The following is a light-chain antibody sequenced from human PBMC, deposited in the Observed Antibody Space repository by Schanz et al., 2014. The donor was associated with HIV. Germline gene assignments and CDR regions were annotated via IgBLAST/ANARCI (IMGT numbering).Light chain of an antibody. CDR2: EVS. CDR1: SSDVGGYKY. V-gene: IGLV2-8*01. Sequence: QSALTQPPSASGSPGQSVTISCTGTSSDVGGYKYVSWYQQHPGKAPKLLIYEVSKRPLGVPDRFSGSKSGNTASLTVSGLQAEDEADYYCSSYGGFNNFVVFGGGTKLTVL. J-gene: IGLJ2*01. CDR3: SSYGGFNNFVV.